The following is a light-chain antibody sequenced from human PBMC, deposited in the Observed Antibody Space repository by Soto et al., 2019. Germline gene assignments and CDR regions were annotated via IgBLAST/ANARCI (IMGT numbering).Light chain of an antibody. J-gene: IGLJ2*01. CDR2: EDN. CDR3: SSCAGSNAYVV. V-gene: IGLV2-23*01. CDR1: SSDVGSYNL. Sequence: QSALTQPASVSGSPGQSITISCTGTSSDVGSYNLVSWYPQHPGKAAKLMIYEDNKRTSGVSNRFSGSKSGNTASLTISGLPAEDEDDYDCSSCAGSNAYVVFGGGTKLTVL.